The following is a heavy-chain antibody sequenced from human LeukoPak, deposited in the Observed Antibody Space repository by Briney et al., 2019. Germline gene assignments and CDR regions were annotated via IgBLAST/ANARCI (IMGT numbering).Heavy chain of an antibody. CDR2: ISSSGSTT. CDR3: AIDSNIEGATYYFDY. V-gene: IGHV3-48*03. J-gene: IGHJ4*02. CDR1: GFTFNTYE. Sequence: PGGSLRLSCAASGFTFNTYEMNWVRQAPGKGLEWVSYISSSGSTTYYADSVKGRFTVSRDNAKNSLFLQMNSLKAEDTAVYYCAIDSNIEGATYYFDYWGQGTLVTVSS. D-gene: IGHD1-26*01.